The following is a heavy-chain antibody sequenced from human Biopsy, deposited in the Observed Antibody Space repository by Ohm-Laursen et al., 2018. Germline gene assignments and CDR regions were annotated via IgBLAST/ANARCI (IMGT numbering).Heavy chain of an antibody. CDR2: VYNGGIT. Sequence: GTLSLTCSVSGGSIISYYWTWIRQPPGKGLEWIGHVYNGGITNYNPSLKSRVTMSKDTSKNQFSLQVNSVTAADTAVYYCARTPRDSFWSGSYKRGLWFDPWGQGTLVIASS. J-gene: IGHJ5*02. CDR3: ARTPRDSFWSGSYKRGLWFDP. V-gene: IGHV4-59*01. CDR1: GGSIISYY. D-gene: IGHD3-3*01.